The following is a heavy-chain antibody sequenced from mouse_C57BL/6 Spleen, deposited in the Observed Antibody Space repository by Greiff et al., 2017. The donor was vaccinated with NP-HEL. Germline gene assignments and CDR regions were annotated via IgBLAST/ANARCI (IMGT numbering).Heavy chain of an antibody. CDR1: GYTFTSYW. CDR2: IDPNSGGT. CDR3: ARHYYGSSYVDYFDY. D-gene: IGHD1-1*01. V-gene: IGHV1-72*01. Sequence: VKLQQPGAELVKPGASVKLSCKASGYTFTSYWMHWVKQRPGRGLEWIGRIDPNSGGTKYNEKFKSKATLTVDKPSSTAYMQLSSLTSEDSAVYYGARHYYGSSYVDYFDYWGQGTTLTVSS. J-gene: IGHJ2*01.